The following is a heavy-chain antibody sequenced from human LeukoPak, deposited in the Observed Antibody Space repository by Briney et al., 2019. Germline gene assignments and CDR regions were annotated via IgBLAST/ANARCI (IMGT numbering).Heavy chain of an antibody. Sequence: GGSLRLSGAASGFTFSSYSINWVRQAPGKGLEWVSYITRSSDVIYYADSVKGRFTVSRDNAKNSLFLQMNSLRAEDMAVYYCARVSLYHYYMDVWGKGTTVTVSS. CDR3: ARVSLYHYYMDV. CDR1: GFTFSSYS. J-gene: IGHJ6*03. V-gene: IGHV3-48*01. CDR2: ITRSSDVI.